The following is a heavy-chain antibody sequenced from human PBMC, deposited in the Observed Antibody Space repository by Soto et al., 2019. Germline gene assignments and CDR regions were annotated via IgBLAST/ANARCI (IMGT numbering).Heavy chain of an antibody. J-gene: IGHJ1*01. D-gene: IGHD2-15*01. CDR1: GYTFTGYY. V-gene: IGHV1-2*04. CDR2: INPNSGGT. Sequence: QVQLVQSGAEVKKPGASVKVSCKASGYTFTGYYMHWVRQAPGQGLEWMGWINPNSGGTNYAQKFQGWVTMTRDTSISTAYMELSRLRSDDTAVYYCARVSGPGYCSGGSCFHFQHWGQGTLVTVSS. CDR3: ARVSGPGYCSGGSCFHFQH.